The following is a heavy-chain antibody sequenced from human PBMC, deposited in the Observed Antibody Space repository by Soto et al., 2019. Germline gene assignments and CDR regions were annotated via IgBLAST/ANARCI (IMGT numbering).Heavy chain of an antibody. CDR3: ARCPYSTSSMGSDY. CDR1: GFTFSSYS. CDR2: ISSSRSTI. V-gene: IGHV3-48*01. J-gene: IGHJ4*02. Sequence: EVQLVESGGGLVQPGGSLRLSCAASGFTFSSYSMNWVRQAPGKGLEWVSYISSSRSTIYYADSVKGRFTISRDNAKNSLYLQMNSLRAEDTAVYYCARCPYSTSSMGSDYWGQGTLVTVSS. D-gene: IGHD6-6*01.